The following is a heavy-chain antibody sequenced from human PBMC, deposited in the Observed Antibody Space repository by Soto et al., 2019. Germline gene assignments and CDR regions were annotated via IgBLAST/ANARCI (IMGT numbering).Heavy chain of an antibody. CDR1: GFTFSSHA. CDR2: ISYDGSNK. D-gene: IGHD3-22*01. CDR3: ARDLYDSSGYYYNYYYYYGMDV. Sequence: GRSLSLSCAASGFTFSSHAMHLIRQAQGKGLEWVAVISYDGSNKYYADSVKGRFTISRDNSKNTLYLQMNSLRAEDTAVYYCARDLYDSSGYYYNYYYYYGMDVWGQGSSVTVSS. V-gene: IGHV3-30-3*01. J-gene: IGHJ6*02.